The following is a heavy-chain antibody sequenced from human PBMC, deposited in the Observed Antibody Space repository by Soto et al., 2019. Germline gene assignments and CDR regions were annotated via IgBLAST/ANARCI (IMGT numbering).Heavy chain of an antibody. CDR1: GGSISSSSYY. Sequence: QLQLQESGPGLVKPSETLSLTCTVSGGSISSSSYYWGWIRQPPGKGLEWIGSIYYSGSTYYNPSLKSRVPISVDTSKNQFSLKLSSVTAADPAVYYCARHTPAISISDHWGQGTLVTVSS. D-gene: IGHD2-15*01. CDR3: ARHTPAISISDH. J-gene: IGHJ4*02. V-gene: IGHV4-39*01. CDR2: IYYSGST.